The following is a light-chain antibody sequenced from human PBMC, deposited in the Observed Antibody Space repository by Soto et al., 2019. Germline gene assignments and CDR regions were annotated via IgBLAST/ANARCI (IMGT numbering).Light chain of an antibody. Sequence: DIQMTQSPSSLSASVGDRVMITCRASQTISTYLNWYQQKPGTAPKLLIYDASTLQSGVPSRFRGSGSGTDLTLTISDLQPEDWATFYCQQSFSRPMYTFGQGTKVEIK. CDR1: QTISTY. J-gene: IGKJ2*01. CDR2: DAS. V-gene: IGKV1-39*01. CDR3: QQSFSRPMYT.